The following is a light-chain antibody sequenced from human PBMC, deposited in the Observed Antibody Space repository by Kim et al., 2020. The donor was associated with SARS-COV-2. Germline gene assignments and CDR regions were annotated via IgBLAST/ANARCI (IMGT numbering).Light chain of an antibody. CDR2: SAS. Sequence: AFEGDRVTITRRASQSIRSYLAWYQQKPGKAPKLLIYSASTLQSGVPSRFSGSGSGTDFTLTISCLQSEDFATYYCQQYYSYPSTFGQGTRVDIK. V-gene: IGKV1-8*01. CDR3: QQYYSYPST. CDR1: QSIRSY. J-gene: IGKJ5*01.